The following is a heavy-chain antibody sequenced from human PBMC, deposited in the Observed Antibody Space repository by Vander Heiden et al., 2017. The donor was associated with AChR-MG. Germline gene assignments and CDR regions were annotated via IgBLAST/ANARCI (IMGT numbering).Heavy chain of an antibody. CDR3: ARDAYCTSTSCRYFDY. V-gene: IGHV1-69*01. CDR1: GGTFSSYG. Sequence: QVQLVQSGAEVKKPGSSVKVSCKASGGTFSSYGISWVRQAPGQGLEWMGGIIPILGTANYAQKFQGRVTITADESSSTAYMELSSLRSEDTAVYYCARDAYCTSTSCRYFDYWGQGTLVTVSS. CDR2: IIPILGTA. D-gene: IGHD2-2*01. J-gene: IGHJ4*02.